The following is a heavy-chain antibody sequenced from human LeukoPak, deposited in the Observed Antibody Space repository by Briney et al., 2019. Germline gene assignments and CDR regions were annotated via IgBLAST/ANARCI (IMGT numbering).Heavy chain of an antibody. CDR2: INPSSGST. CDR3: AKEARRGSGYTNFDY. Sequence: GASVKVSCKASGYTFTSYYMHWVRQAPGQGLEWMGIINPSSGSTSYSQKFRGRVSMTTDTSTTTVYMEVSSLRSEDTAVYSCAKEARRGSGYTNFDYWGQGTLVTVSS. CDR1: GYTFTSYY. J-gene: IGHJ4*02. D-gene: IGHD2-2*02. V-gene: IGHV1-46*01.